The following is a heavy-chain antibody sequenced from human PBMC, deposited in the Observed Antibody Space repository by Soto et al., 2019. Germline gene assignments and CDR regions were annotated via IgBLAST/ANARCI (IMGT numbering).Heavy chain of an antibody. Sequence: PGESLTISCKGSGYSFSNYWTAWVRQMPGKGLEWMGIIYPTDSDTRYSPSFQGQVTISADKSINIAYLQWNSLKASDTAMYYCARRTHGGVDYWGQGTLVTVSS. CDR3: ARRTHGGVDY. J-gene: IGHJ4*02. V-gene: IGHV5-51*01. D-gene: IGHD2-8*02. CDR1: GYSFSNYW. CDR2: IYPTDSDT.